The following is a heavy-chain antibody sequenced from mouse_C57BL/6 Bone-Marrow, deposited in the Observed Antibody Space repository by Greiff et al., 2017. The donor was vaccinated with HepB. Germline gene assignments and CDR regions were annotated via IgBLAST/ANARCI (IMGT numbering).Heavy chain of an antibody. V-gene: IGHV1-55*01. D-gene: IGHD2-2*01. CDR3: AREVATMVTTGGFDY. Sequence: VQLQQSGAELVKPGASVKMSCKASGYTFTSYWITWVKQRPGQGLEWIGDIYPGSGSTNYNEKFKSKATLTVDTSSSTAYMQLSSLTSEDAAVYYCAREVATMVTTGGFDYWGQGTTLTVSS. CDR2: IYPGSGST. J-gene: IGHJ2*01. CDR1: GYTFTSYW.